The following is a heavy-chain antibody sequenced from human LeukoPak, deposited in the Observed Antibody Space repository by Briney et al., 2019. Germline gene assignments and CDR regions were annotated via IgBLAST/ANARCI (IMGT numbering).Heavy chain of an antibody. D-gene: IGHD2/OR15-2a*01. CDR3: TRFYDAFDI. CDR2: TNSDGSST. J-gene: IGHJ3*02. CDR1: GFTFSSYW. V-gene: IGHV3-74*01. Sequence: GGSLSLSYAASGFTFSSYWMHWVRHAPGKGLVWVSRTNSDGSSTSYADSVKGRFTISRDNAKNTLYLQMNSLRAEDTAVYYCTRFYDAFDIWGQGTMVTVSS.